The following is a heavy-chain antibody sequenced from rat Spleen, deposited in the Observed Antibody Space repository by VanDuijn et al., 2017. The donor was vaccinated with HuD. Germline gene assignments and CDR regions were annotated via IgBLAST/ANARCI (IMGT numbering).Heavy chain of an antibody. V-gene: IGHV5-20*01. CDR3: VRLYNNHGYWYFDL. CDR1: GFTFSDYY. Sequence: EVQLVESDGGLVQPGRSLKLSCAASGFTFSDYYMAWVRQAPTKGLEWVASITHNDGTTYYRDSVKGRFTISRDNAKSTLYLQMDSLRSEDTATYYCVRLYNNHGYWYFDLWGPGTMVTVSS. D-gene: IGHD1-5*01. CDR2: ITHNDGTT. J-gene: IGHJ1*01.